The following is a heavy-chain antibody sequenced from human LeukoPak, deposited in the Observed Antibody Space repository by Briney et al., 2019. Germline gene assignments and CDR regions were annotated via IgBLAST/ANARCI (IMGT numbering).Heavy chain of an antibody. J-gene: IGHJ4*02. V-gene: IGHV1-2*06. CDR3: ARGIYYYDSSGYSIDY. CDR2: INPNSGGT. CDR1: GGTSSDYA. D-gene: IGHD3-22*01. Sequence: ASVKVSCKASGGTSSDYAINWVRQAPGQGLEWMGRINPNSGGTNYAQKFQGRVTMTRDTSISTAYMELSRLRSDDTAVYYCARGIYYYDSSGYSIDYWGQGTLVTVSS.